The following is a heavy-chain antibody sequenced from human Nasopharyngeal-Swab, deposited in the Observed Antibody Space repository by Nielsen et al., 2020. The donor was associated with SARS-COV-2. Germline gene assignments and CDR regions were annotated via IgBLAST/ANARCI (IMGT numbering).Heavy chain of an antibody. CDR2: VIPIFGTA. V-gene: IGHV1-69*06. Sequence: SSVHVSCKDSVCSFHSYAIRRVRQAPRQGREWVGGVIPIFGTANYAQKFQGRVTINAVKSTSTAYMELKSLRSEDTAVYHCASDTSSGWNEYFQHWGQGTLVTVSS. D-gene: IGHD6-19*01. J-gene: IGHJ1*01. CDR3: ASDTSSGWNEYFQH. CDR1: VCSFHSYA.